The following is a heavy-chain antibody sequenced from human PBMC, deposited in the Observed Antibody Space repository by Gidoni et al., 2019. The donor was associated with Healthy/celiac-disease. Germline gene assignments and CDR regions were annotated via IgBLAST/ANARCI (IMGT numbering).Heavy chain of an antibody. CDR2: INPNSGGT. CDR3: ARGQPARLTPKQLPPDY. D-gene: IGHD6-13*01. J-gene: IGHJ4*02. Sequence: QVQLVQSGAEVKKPGASVKVSCKASGYTFTGYYMHWVRQAPGQGLEWMGWINPNSGGTNYAQKFQGWVTMTRDTSISTAYMELSRLRSDDTAVYYCARGQPARLTPKQLPPDYWGQGTLVTVSS. CDR1: GYTFTGYY. V-gene: IGHV1-2*04.